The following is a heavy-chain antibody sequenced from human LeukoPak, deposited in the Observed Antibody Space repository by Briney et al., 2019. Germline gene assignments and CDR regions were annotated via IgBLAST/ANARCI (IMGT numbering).Heavy chain of an antibody. D-gene: IGHD3-10*01. CDR3: VKARIDYRPSSGSYYMEV. J-gene: IGHJ6*03. CDR1: GVTFSAYA. Sequence: GGSLRLSSAASGVTFSAYAVSWVRQAPGTGLEWGSAICGSGGRTYYADSARGGFTISRDNSQNTLYLQMNSVRVEVRAVYHCVKARIDYRPSSGSYYMEVWRKGTTVRVSS. CDR2: ICGSGGRT. V-gene: IGHV3-23*01.